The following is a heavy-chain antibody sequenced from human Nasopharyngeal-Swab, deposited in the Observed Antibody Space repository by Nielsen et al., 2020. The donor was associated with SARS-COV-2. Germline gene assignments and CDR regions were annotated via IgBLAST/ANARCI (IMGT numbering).Heavy chain of an antibody. CDR1: GGSISSYS. D-gene: IGHD6-13*01. J-gene: IGHJ6*03. CDR2: IYYSGST. V-gene: IGHV4-59*01. CDR3: ARTADYYYMDV. Sequence: SETLSPTCTVSGGSISSYSWSWIRLPPGKGLEWIGYIYYSGSTNYSPSLKSRVTISVDTSKNQFSLKLNSVTAADTAVYYCARTADYYYMDVWGKGTTVTVSS.